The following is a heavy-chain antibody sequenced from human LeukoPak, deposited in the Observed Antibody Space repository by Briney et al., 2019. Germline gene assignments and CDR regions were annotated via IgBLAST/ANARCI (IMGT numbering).Heavy chain of an antibody. V-gene: IGHV1-2*02. D-gene: IGHD3-10*01. CDR2: INPNSGGT. CDR3: ARIRYYYGSGSYSLGY. Sequence: GASVKVSCKASGYTFIDYYIPWVRQAPGQGLEWMGWINPNSGGTNYGQKFQGRVTMTRDTSISTAYMELSRLISDETAVYYCARIRYYYGSGSYSLGYWGQGTLVTVSS. J-gene: IGHJ4*02. CDR1: GYTFIDYY.